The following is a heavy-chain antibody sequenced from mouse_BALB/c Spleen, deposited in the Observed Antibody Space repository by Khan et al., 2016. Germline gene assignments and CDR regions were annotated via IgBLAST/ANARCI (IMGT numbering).Heavy chain of an antibody. Sequence: QIQLVQSGPELKKPGETVKISCKASGYAFTNYGMNWVKQAPGKGLKWMGWIKTYSGESTYADDFKGRFAFSLETSASTAYLQINSLKNEDMATXCCARRRLLGLNYAMAYWGQGTSVTVSS. CDR1: GYAFTNYG. V-gene: IGHV9-1*02. D-gene: IGHD3-1*01. CDR3: ARRRLLGLNYAMAY. CDR2: IKTYSGES. J-gene: IGHJ4*01.